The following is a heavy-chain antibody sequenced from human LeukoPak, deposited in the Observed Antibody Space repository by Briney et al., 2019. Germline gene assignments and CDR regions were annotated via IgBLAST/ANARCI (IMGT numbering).Heavy chain of an antibody. CDR1: GFTFSSYA. CDR2: ISYDGSNK. CDR3: AASRWSGALDF. Sequence: PGGSLRLSCAASGFTFSSYAMHWVRQAPGKGLEWVAVISYDGSNKYYADSVKGRFTISRDNSKNTLYLQMNNLRDEDSAVYYCAASRWSGALDFWGKGSLVTVSS. D-gene: IGHD3-3*01. V-gene: IGHV3-30*07. J-gene: IGHJ4*02.